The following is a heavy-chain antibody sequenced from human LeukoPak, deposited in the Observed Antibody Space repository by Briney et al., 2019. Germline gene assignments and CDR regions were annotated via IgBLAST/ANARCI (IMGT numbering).Heavy chain of an antibody. J-gene: IGHJ6*02. Sequence: ASVQVSCKASGYTFTSYAMHWVRQAPGQRLEWMGWINAGNGNTKYSQKFQGRVTITRDTSASTAYMELSSLRSEDTAVYYCARVEQWPRFYYYYGMDVWGQGTTVTVSS. CDR3: ARVEQWPRFYYYYGMDV. V-gene: IGHV1-3*01. D-gene: IGHD6-19*01. CDR1: GYTFTSYA. CDR2: INAGNGNT.